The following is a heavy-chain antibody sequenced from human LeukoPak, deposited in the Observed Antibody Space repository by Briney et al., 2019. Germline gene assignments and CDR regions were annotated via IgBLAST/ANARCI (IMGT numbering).Heavy chain of an antibody. CDR3: AKREMAYNWFDP. V-gene: IGHV3-23*01. CDR1: GFTFSSYA. J-gene: IGHJ5*02. D-gene: IGHD5-24*01. Sequence: GGSLRLSCAASGFTFSSYAMSWVRQAPGKGLEWVSAISGSGGSTYYADSVKGRFTISRDNSKNTLYLQMNSLRAEDTAVYYRAKREMAYNWFDPWGQGTLVTVSS. CDR2: ISGSGGST.